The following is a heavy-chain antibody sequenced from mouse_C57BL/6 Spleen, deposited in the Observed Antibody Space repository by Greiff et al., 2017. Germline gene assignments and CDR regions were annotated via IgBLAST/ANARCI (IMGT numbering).Heavy chain of an antibody. CDR3: ARVDYDGSSFSSYWYFDV. J-gene: IGHJ1*03. CDR1: GYTFTDYN. Sequence: EVQLQQSGPELVKPGASVKIPCKASGYTFTDYNMDWVKQSHGKSLEWIGDINPNNGGTIYNQKFKGKATLTVDKASSTAYMELRSLTSEDTAGYYCARVDYDGSSFSSYWYFDVWGTGTTVTVSS. V-gene: IGHV1-18*01. D-gene: IGHD1-1*01. CDR2: INPNNGGT.